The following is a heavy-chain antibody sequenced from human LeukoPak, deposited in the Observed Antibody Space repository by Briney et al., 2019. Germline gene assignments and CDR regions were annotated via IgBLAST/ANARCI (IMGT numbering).Heavy chain of an antibody. Sequence: SVKVSCKASGGTFSSYAISWVRQAPGQGLEWMGGIIPIFGTANYAQKFQGRVTITAEESTSTAYMELSSLRSEDTAVYYCAREPPRYYYGSGMTVAGDYWGQGTLVTVSS. D-gene: IGHD3-10*01. CDR3: AREPPRYYYGSGMTVAGDY. J-gene: IGHJ4*02. V-gene: IGHV1-69*01. CDR1: GGTFSSYA. CDR2: IIPIFGTA.